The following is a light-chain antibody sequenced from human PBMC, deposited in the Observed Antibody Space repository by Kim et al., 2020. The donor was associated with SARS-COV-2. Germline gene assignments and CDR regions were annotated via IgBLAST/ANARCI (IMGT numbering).Light chain of an antibody. Sequence: IVMTQSPDSLAVFLGARATINCKSSQSVLYSTNNKNYLAWYQQRPGQPPKLLISWASTRQSGVPDRFTGSGSGTDFTLTISSLQAEDVAIYYCQQYFSAPLTFGQGTRLEIK. CDR2: WAS. J-gene: IGKJ5*01. V-gene: IGKV4-1*01. CDR1: QSVLYSTNNKNY. CDR3: QQYFSAPLT.